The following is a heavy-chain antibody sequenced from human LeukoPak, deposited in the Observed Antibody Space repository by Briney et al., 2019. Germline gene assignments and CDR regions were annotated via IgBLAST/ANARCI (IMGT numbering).Heavy chain of an antibody. D-gene: IGHD3-16*01. CDR1: GGSISSSSYY. CDR2: IYYSGST. Sequence: SETLSLTRTVSGGSISSSSYYWGWIRQPPGKGLEWIGSIYYSGSTYYNLSLKSRVTISVDTSKNQFSLKLSSVTAADTAVYYCARGSWGNFDYWGQGTLVTVSS. J-gene: IGHJ4*02. CDR3: ARGSWGNFDY. V-gene: IGHV4-39*01.